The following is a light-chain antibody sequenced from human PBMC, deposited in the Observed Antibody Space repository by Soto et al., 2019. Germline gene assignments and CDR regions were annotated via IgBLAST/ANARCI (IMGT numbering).Light chain of an antibody. CDR3: QQSFTTPYT. CDR1: QSISSY. V-gene: IGKV1-39*01. Sequence: DIQMTQSPCSLSASVGDRVTITCRASQSISSYLNWYQQKPGKAPKFLIYEASSLQSGVPSRFSGSGSGTEFTLTISSLQPEDFATYHCQQSFTTPYTFGQGTKLEIK. J-gene: IGKJ2*01. CDR2: EAS.